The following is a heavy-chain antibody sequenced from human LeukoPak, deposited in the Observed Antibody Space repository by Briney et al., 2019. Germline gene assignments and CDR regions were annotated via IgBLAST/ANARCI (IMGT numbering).Heavy chain of an antibody. J-gene: IGHJ4*01. CDR2: IYYRST. CDR3: ARHYDNDSYYYAHFDY. D-gene: IGHD3-22*01. V-gene: IGHV4-59*08. CDR1: GGSISSYY. Sequence: SETLSLTCTVSGGSISSYYWSWIRQPPGKGLEWIGYIYYRSTNYNPSLKSRVTISIDTSKNQLSLKLSSVTAADTAVYYCARHYDNDSYYYAHFDYWGQGILVTVSS.